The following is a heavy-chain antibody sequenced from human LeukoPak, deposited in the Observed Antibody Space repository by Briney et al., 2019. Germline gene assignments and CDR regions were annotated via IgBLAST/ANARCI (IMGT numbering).Heavy chain of an antibody. D-gene: IGHD2-2*01. CDR2: IWYDGSKK. CDR1: GFIFSNYG. J-gene: IGHJ4*02. CDR3: ARDLCSTTSCLDY. V-gene: IGHV3-33*01. Sequence: GRSLRLSCAASGFIFSNYGVFWVRQAPGKGLEWVAVIWYDGSKKYYVDSVKGRFTISREDSENTLYLQMNSLRVEDTAVYYCARDLCSTTSCLDYWGQGTLVTVSS.